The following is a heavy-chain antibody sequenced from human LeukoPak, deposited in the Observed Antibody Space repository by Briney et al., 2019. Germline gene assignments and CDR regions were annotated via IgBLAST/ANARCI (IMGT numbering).Heavy chain of an antibody. CDR1: GYTFTSYD. CDR2: MNPNSGNT. V-gene: IGHV1-8*03. CDR3: ARAWEESSYYYYYMDV. D-gene: IGHD1-26*01. Sequence: GASVKVSCKASGYTFTSYDINWVRQATGQGLEWMGWMNPNSGNTGYAQKFQGRVTITRNTSISTAYMELSSLRSEDTAVYYCARAWEESSYYYYYMDVWGKGTTVTVSS. J-gene: IGHJ6*03.